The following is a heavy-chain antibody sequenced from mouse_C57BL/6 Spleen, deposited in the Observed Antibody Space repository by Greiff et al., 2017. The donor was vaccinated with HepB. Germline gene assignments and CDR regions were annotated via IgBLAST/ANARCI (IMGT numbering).Heavy chain of an antibody. D-gene: IGHD1-1*02. J-gene: IGHJ4*01. Sequence: EVHLVESGGGLVKPGGSLKLSCAASGFTFSSYTMSWVRQTPEKRLEWVATISGGGGNTYYPDSVKGRFTISRDNAKNNLYLQMSSLRSEDTALYYWGRHGYDYYAIDYGGQGTSVPVSS. V-gene: IGHV5-9*01. CDR2: ISGGGGNT. CDR3: GRHGYDYYAIDY. CDR1: GFTFSSYT.